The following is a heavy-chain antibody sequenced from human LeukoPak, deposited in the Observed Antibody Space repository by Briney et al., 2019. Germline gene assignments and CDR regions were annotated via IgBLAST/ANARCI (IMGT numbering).Heavy chain of an antibody. CDR1: GFIFGSHG. D-gene: IGHD3-16*02. J-gene: IGHJ4*02. CDR2: TSKDASHK. V-gene: IGHV3-30*03. Sequence: GRSLRLSCAASGFIFGSHGMHWVRQAPGKGLEWLAGTSKDASHKHYADPVRGRFTISRDNSKRTLYLQMNGLTADDTAVYYCVRDPAFEYVWGTYRPDPYFDYWGQGVLVTVS. CDR3: VRDPAFEYVWGTYRPDPYFDY.